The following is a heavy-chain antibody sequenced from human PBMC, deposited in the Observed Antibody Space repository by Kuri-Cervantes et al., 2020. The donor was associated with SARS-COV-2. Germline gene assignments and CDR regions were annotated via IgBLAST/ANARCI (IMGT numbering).Heavy chain of an antibody. J-gene: IGHJ4*02. V-gene: IGHV4-31*03. CDR3: ARDFGQYYYDSSGYYYGGGYFDY. D-gene: IGHD3-22*01. Sequence: TLRLSCTVSGGSISSGGYYWSWIRQHPGKGLEWIGYIYYSGSTYYNPSLKSRVTISVDTSKNQFSLKLSSVTAADTAVYYCARDFGQYYYDSSGYYYGGGYFDYWGQGTLVTVSS. CDR1: GGSISSGGYY. CDR2: IYYSGST.